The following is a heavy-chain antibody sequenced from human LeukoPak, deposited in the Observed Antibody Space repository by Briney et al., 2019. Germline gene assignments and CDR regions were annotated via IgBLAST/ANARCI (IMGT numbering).Heavy chain of an antibody. Sequence: GGSLRLSCTASGFTVSKNYMSWVRQAPGKGLEWVSVIYSGGSTYYADSVKGRFTICRDNSKNTLYLQMNSLRTEDTAVYYCARDFDAFDIWAQGTMVTVSS. V-gene: IGHV3-66*02. CDR1: GFTVSKNY. CDR2: IYSGGST. CDR3: ARDFDAFDI. D-gene: IGHD3-3*01. J-gene: IGHJ3*02.